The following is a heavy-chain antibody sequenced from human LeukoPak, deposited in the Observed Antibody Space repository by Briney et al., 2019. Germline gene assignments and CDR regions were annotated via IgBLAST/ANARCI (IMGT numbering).Heavy chain of an antibody. Sequence: GGSLRLSCAASGFIFSNSYMSWVRQAPGKGLEWVSVLHTGGRTFYADSVMGRFTISTDNSKNTLFLQMNSLRAEDTAVYYCARDPSGNLYFDYWGQGALVTVSS. J-gene: IGHJ4*02. CDR1: GFIFSNSY. CDR2: LHTGGRT. V-gene: IGHV3-53*01. CDR3: ARDPSGNLYFDY. D-gene: IGHD6-19*01.